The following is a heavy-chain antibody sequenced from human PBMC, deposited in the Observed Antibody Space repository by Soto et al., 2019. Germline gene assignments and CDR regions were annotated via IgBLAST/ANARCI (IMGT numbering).Heavy chain of an antibody. Sequence: VQLVQSGAEVKKPGSSVKVSCKASGGTFSSCTISWVRQAPGQGLEWMGRIIPILGIANYAQKFQGRVTITADKSTSTAYMELSSLRSEDTAVYYCARHLYMAAADYWGQGTLVTVSS. CDR2: IIPILGIA. D-gene: IGHD2-2*02. CDR1: GGTFSSCT. CDR3: ARHLYMAAADY. J-gene: IGHJ4*02. V-gene: IGHV1-69*02.